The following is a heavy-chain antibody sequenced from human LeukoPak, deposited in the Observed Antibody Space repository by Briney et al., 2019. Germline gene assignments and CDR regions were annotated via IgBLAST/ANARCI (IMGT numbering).Heavy chain of an antibody. Sequence: SETLSLTCAVYGGSFSGYYWSWIRQPPGKGLEWIGSIYYSGSTYYNPSLKSRVTISVDTSKNQFSLKLSSVTAADTAVYYCAAPGGSTIFGVVIGFDYWGQGTLVTVSS. CDR1: GGSFSGYY. CDR2: IYYSGST. V-gene: IGHV4-34*01. CDR3: AAPGGSTIFGVVIGFDY. J-gene: IGHJ4*02. D-gene: IGHD3-3*01.